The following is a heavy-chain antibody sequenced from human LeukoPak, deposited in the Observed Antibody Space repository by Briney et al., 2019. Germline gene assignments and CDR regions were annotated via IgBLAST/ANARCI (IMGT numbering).Heavy chain of an antibody. D-gene: IGHD5-12*01. V-gene: IGHV3-33*03. CDR3: TGYNNGLFDY. J-gene: IGHJ4*02. Sequence: GGSLTLSCAGSGFTFGGYGMHWFRQTPGKGLDGVAVIAYVGSRAFYADSVKGRFTISRDNSKNSMSVQMHELRAEGTGIYFWTGYNNGLFDYWGQGTRVTVSS. CDR1: GFTFGGYG. CDR2: IAYVGSRA.